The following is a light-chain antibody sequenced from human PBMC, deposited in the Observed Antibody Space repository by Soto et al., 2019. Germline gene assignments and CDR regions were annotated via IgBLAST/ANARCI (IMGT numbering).Light chain of an antibody. V-gene: IGLV2-14*01. J-gene: IGLJ2*01. CDR3: SSYTSSSTRV. Sequence: QSALTQPASVSGSPGQSITISCTGTSSDVGGYNYVSWYQQHPGKAPKLMIYDVSNRPSGVSNRFSGSKSGNTASLTISGLQAEDEADYDCSSYTSSSTRVFGGGTKVTVL. CDR2: DVS. CDR1: SSDVGGYNY.